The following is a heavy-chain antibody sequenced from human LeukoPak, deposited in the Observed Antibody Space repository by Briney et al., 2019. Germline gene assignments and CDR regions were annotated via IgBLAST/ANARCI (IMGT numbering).Heavy chain of an antibody. D-gene: IGHD3-16*01. J-gene: IGHJ4*02. CDR1: GFTFSSYE. CDR2: ISSSGSTI. V-gene: IGHV3-48*03. CDR3: AKDHSTYLWAAFDY. Sequence: GGSLRLSCAASGFTFSSYEMNWVRQAPGKGLEWVSYISSSGSTIYYADSVKGRFTISRDNSKNTLYLQMNSLRAEDTAVYYCAKDHSTYLWAAFDYWGQGTLVTVSS.